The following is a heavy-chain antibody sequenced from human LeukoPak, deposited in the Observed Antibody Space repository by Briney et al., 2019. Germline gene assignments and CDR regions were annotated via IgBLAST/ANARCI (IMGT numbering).Heavy chain of an antibody. CDR2: IIPILGIA. Sequence: AVTDSFKATGGTFISYAISWVRQAPGQGREWMGRIIPILGIANYAQKFQGRVTITADKSTSTAYMELSSLRSEDTAVYYCARETMVRGVIEVWGQGTLVTVSS. CDR1: GGTFISYA. D-gene: IGHD3-10*01. CDR3: ARETMVRGVIEV. V-gene: IGHV1-69*04. J-gene: IGHJ4*02.